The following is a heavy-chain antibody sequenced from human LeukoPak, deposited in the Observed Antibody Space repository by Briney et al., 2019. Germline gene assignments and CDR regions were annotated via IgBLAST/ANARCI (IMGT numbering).Heavy chain of an antibody. CDR1: GFTFSSYG. D-gene: IGHD3-16*01. CDR3: ARGYDSNLDYYYYMDI. V-gene: IGHV3-30*03. Sequence: GGSLRLSCAASGFTFSSYGMHWVRQAPGKGLEWVAVISYDGSNKYYADSVKGRFTISRDNSKNTLYLQMNSLRAEDTAVYFCARGYDSNLDYYYYMDIWGKGTTVTVSS. CDR2: ISYDGSNK. J-gene: IGHJ6*03.